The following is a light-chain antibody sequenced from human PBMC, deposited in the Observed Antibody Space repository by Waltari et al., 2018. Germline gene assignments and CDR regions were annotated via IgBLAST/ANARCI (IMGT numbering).Light chain of an antibody. V-gene: IGKV3-20*01. CDR2: GAS. J-gene: IGKJ1*01. CDR3: QQYASSRT. Sequence: DIVLAQSPGTLSSSQGERATISCRASQTFTSNYLSWYQQKPGQAPRLLLFGASSRATGIPDRFSGSGSGTDFTLTITRLEPEDFAVYYCQQYASSRTFGQGTRVEIK. CDR1: QTFTSNY.